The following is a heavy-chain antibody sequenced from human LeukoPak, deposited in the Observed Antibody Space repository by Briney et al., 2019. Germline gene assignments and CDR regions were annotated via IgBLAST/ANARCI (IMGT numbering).Heavy chain of an antibody. V-gene: IGHV3-66*01. CDR1: GFTVSSNY. CDR3: ARDAEGIDAFDI. J-gene: IGHJ3*02. Sequence: PGRSLRLSCAASGFTVSSNYMSWVRQAPGKGLEWVSVIYSGGSTYYADSVKGRFTISRDNSRNTLYFQMNSLRAEDTAVYYCARDAEGIDAFDIWGQGTMVTVSS. CDR2: IYSGGST.